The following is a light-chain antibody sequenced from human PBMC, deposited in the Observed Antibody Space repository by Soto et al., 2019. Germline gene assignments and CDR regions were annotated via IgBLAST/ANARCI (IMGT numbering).Light chain of an antibody. CDR1: QSISSS. J-gene: IGKJ1*01. CDR2: GAS. Sequence: EIVMTQSPATLSVSPGERATLSCRASQSISSSLAWYQQKPGQAPRLLIYGASTRATGTPARFSGSGSGTDFTLTISSLQAEDFAVYYCHQYDHWLWTFGQGTKVEIK. CDR3: HQYDHWLWT. V-gene: IGKV3-15*01.